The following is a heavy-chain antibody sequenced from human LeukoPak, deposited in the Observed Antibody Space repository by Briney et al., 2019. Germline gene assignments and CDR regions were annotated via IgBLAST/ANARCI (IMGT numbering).Heavy chain of an antibody. J-gene: IGHJ6*03. Sequence: SETLSLTCAVYGGSFSGYYWSWIRQPPGKGLEWIGEINHSGSTNYNPSLKSRVTISVDTSKNQFSLKLSSVTAADTAVYYCARGRRYDFWSGYYRNLNYYYYMDVWGKGTTVTVSS. CDR3: ARGRRYDFWSGYYRNLNYYYYMDV. D-gene: IGHD3-3*01. CDR1: GGSFSGYY. V-gene: IGHV4-34*01. CDR2: INHSGST.